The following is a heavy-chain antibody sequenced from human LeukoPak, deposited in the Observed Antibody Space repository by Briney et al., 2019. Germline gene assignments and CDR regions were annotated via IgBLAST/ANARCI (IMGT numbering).Heavy chain of an antibody. CDR1: GGSFSGYY. D-gene: IGHD6-13*01. V-gene: IGHV4-38-2*02. CDR3: AREEAAAGTKYFQH. J-gene: IGHJ1*01. Sequence: PSETLSLTCAVYGGSFSGYYWGWIRQPPGKGLEWIGSVYHSGITYYNPSLKSRVTISVDTSKNQFSLKLSSVTAADTAVYYCAREEAAAGTKYFQHWGQGTLVTVSS. CDR2: VYHSGIT.